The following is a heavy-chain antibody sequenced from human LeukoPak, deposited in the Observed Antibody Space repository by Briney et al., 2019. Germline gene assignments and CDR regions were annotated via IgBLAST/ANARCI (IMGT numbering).Heavy chain of an antibody. CDR3: ARSGYCSSTSCHHGFDY. V-gene: IGHV3-30*04. CDR2: ISYDGSNK. CDR1: GFTSSSYA. Sequence: GRSLRLSCAASGFTSSSYAMHWVRQAPGKGLEWVAVISYDGSNKYYADSVKGRFTISRDNSKNTLYLQMNSLRAEDTAVYYCARSGYCSSTSCHHGFDYWGQGTLVTVSS. D-gene: IGHD2-2*03. J-gene: IGHJ4*02.